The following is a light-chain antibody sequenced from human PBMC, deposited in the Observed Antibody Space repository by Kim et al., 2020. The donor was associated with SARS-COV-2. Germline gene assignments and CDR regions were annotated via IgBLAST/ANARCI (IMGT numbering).Light chain of an antibody. CDR1: ESVDSSK. J-gene: IGKJ5*01. V-gene: IGKV3-20*01. Sequence: PGETATFSCRASESVDSSKLAWYQQKPGQAPRLLSFGASSRATGIPDRFSGSGSGTDFTLTISRLEPEDFAVYYCQQFGGSPPITFGQGTRLEIK. CDR3: QQFGGSPPIT. CDR2: GAS.